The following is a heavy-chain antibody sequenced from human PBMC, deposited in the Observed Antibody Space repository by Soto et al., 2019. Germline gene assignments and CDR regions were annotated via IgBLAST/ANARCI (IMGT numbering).Heavy chain of an antibody. V-gene: IGHV5-10-1*01. CDR1: GYSFTSYW. CDR2: IDPSDSYT. Sequence: GESLKISCKGSGYSFTSYWISWVRQMPGKGLEWMGRIDPSDSYTNYSPSFQGHVTISADKSISTAYLQRSSLKASDTAMYYCARDRPGYCSSTSCYSYGMDVWGQGTTVTVSS. D-gene: IGHD2-2*01. J-gene: IGHJ6*02. CDR3: ARDRPGYCSSTSCYSYGMDV.